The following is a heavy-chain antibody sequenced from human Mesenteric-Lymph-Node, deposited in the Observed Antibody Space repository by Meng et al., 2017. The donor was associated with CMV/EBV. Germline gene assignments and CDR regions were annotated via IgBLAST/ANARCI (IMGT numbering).Heavy chain of an antibody. CDR3: TRTNYYDTTGYYSDDF. Sequence: GESLKISCAASGFTFSDYYMTWIRQAPGKGLEWVAYISGSGYTVYYADSVKGRFTISRDNAKNSLYLQMNNLRADDTAVYYCTRTNYYDTTGYYSDDFWGQGTLVTVSS. J-gene: IGHJ4*02. V-gene: IGHV3-11*01. D-gene: IGHD3-22*01. CDR2: ISGSGYTV. CDR1: GFTFSDYY.